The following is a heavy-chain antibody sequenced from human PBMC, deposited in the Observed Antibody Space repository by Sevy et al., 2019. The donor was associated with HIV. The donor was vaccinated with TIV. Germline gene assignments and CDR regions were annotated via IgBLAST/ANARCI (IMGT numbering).Heavy chain of an antibody. CDR1: DVSISSGTNY. V-gene: IGHV4-39*01. CDR3: ARQRGGWYEYDASDV. Sequence: PSETLSLTCTVSDVSISSGTNYWGWIRQPPGKGLEWIGSIYYGGSTYYNPSLKSRVTVSADTSTNQFSLKLTSVTVADTAVYYCARQRGGWYEYDASDVWGQGTMVTVSS. J-gene: IGHJ3*01. D-gene: IGHD6-19*01. CDR2: IYYGGST.